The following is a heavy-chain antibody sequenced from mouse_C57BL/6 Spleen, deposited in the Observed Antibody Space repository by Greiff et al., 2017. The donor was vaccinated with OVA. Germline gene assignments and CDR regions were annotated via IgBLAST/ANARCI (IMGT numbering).Heavy chain of an antibody. CDR1: GYTFTDYY. V-gene: IGHV1-26*01. Sequence: VQLQQSGPELVKPGASVKISCKASGYTFTDYYMNWVKQSHGKSLEWIGDINPNNGGTSYNQKFKGKATLTVDKSSSTAYMELRSLTSEDSAVYYCARKATVVAREGYFDVWGTGTTVTVSS. CDR2: INPNNGGT. D-gene: IGHD1-1*01. J-gene: IGHJ1*03. CDR3: ARKATVVAREGYFDV.